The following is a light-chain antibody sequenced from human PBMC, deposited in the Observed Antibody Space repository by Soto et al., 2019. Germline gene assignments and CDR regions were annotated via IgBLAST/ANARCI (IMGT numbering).Light chain of an antibody. V-gene: IGLV2-23*02. CDR3: CSYGGSRAV. CDR1: NSDVGSHNL. CDR2: EVS. J-gene: IGLJ7*01. Sequence: QSALTQPASVSGSPGQSITISCTGANSDVGSHNLVSWYQQHPGQAPKLMIYEVSKRPLGVSARFSASKSGNTASLTISGLQPEDEADYYCCSYGGSRAVFGGGPQLTVL.